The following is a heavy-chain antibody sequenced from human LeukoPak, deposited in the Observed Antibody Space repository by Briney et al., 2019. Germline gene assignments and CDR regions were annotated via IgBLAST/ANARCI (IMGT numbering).Heavy chain of an antibody. J-gene: IGHJ4*02. D-gene: IGHD3-22*01. V-gene: IGHV3-23*01. CDR2: ISGSGGST. CDR1: GFTFSSYA. Sequence: LSGGSLRLSCAASGFTFSSYAMSWVRQAPGKGLEWVSTISGSGGSTEYADSMKGRFAISRDNSKNTLYLLLNRLRAEDTAVYYCARGLDYYDSSGYSYFDYWGQGTLVTVSS. CDR3: ARGLDYYDSSGYSYFDY.